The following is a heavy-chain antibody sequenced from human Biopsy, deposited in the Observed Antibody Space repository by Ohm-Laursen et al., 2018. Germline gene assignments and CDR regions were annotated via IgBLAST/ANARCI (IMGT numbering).Heavy chain of an antibody. CDR1: GGSVSSNDAY. Sequence: TLSLTCTVSGGSVSSNDAYWAWIRQPPGKGLESIGSIFYSGTTYYNPSLQSRFTMSLDTSKNQFSLNLTSVNAADTSVYYCARHPTGFWFDPWGQGTLVIVSS. CDR2: IFYSGTT. V-gene: IGHV4-39*01. J-gene: IGHJ5*02. CDR3: ARHPTGFWFDP.